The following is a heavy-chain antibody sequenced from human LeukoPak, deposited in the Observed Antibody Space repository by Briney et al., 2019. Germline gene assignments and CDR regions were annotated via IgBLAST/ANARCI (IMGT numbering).Heavy chain of an antibody. CDR1: GFTFSTYD. V-gene: IGHV3-21*01. J-gene: IGHJ4*02. CDR3: ASSYSSSWGSFDY. Sequence: GGSLRLSCAASGFTFSTYDMNWVRQAPGKGLEWVSSISNSSNYIYYADSVKGRFTISRDNAKNSLYLQMNSLRAEDTAVYYCASSYSSSWGSFDYWGQGTLVTVSS. D-gene: IGHD6-13*01. CDR2: ISNSSNYI.